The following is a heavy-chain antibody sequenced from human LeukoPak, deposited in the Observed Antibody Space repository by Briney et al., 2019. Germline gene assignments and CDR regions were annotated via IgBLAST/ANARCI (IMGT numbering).Heavy chain of an antibody. CDR2: INHSGST. D-gene: IGHD3-10*01. Sequence: PSETLSLTCTVSGGSITNYYWSWIRQPPGKGLEWIGEINHSGSTNYNPPLKSRVTISVDTSKNQFSLKLSSVTAADTAVYYCARGFEDYYGSGSYPNWFDPWGQGTLVTVSS. J-gene: IGHJ5*02. CDR3: ARGFEDYYGSGSYPNWFDP. V-gene: IGHV4-34*01. CDR1: GGSITNYY.